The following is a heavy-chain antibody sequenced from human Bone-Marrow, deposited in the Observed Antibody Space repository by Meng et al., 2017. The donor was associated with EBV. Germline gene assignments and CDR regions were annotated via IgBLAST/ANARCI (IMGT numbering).Heavy chain of an antibody. V-gene: IGHV3-23*01. J-gene: IGHJ4*02. CDR1: GFTFSSYA. D-gene: IGHD3-9*01. CDR2: ISGSGGST. CDR3: AKGPLLRYFDWLFDY. Sequence: EVQLLESGXGLVQPGGVLRLSWAASGFTFSSYAMSWVRQAPGKGLEWVSAISGSGGSTYYADSVKGRFTISRDNSKNTLYLQMNSLRAEDTAVYYCAKGPLLRYFDWLFDYWGQGTLVTVSS.